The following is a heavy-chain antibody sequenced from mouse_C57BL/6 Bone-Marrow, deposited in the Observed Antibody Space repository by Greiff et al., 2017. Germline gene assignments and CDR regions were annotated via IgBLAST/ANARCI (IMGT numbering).Heavy chain of an antibody. J-gene: IGHJ2*01. V-gene: IGHV14-2*01. CDR1: GFNIKDYY. CDR2: IDPEDGET. D-gene: IGHD1-1*01. Sequence: VHVKQSGAELVKPGASVKLSCTASGFNIKDYYMHWVKQRTEQGLEWIGRIDPEDGETKYAPKFQGKATMTADTSSNTAYLQLSSLTSEDTAVXDSARGITTVVGDFDYWGQGTTLTVSS. CDR3: ARGITTVVGDFDY.